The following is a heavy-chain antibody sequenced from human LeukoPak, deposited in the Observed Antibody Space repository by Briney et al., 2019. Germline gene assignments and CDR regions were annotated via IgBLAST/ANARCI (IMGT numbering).Heavy chain of an antibody. Sequence: GRSLRLSCAASGFTFSSYAMHWVRQAPGKGLEWVAVISYDGGNKYYADSVKGRFTISRDNSKNTVYLEMYSLRTEATAVYYCARDHQYFDSSGTFDIWGQGTMVTVSS. CDR2: ISYDGGNK. CDR3: ARDHQYFDSSGTFDI. CDR1: GFTFSSYA. V-gene: IGHV3-30*01. D-gene: IGHD3-22*01. J-gene: IGHJ3*02.